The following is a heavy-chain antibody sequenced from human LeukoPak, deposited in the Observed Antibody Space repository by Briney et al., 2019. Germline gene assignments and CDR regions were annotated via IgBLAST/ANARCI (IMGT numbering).Heavy chain of an antibody. CDR2: ISSSGSTI. J-gene: IGHJ4*02. D-gene: IGHD1-26*01. CDR3: ARGLPYTGSSMGY. Sequence: GGSLRLSCAASGFTFSSYEMNWVRQAPGTGLEWVSYISSSGSTIYYADSVKGRFTISRDNAKNSLYLQMNSLRAEDTAVYYCARGLPYTGSSMGYWGQGTLVTVSS. CDR1: GFTFSSYE. V-gene: IGHV3-48*03.